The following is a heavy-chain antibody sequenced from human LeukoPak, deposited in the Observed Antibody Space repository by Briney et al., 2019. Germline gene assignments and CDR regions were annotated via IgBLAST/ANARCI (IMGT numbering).Heavy chain of an antibody. J-gene: IGHJ5*02. CDR1: GYTFTSYG. V-gene: IGHV1-18*01. Sequence: ASVKVSCKASGYTFTSYGISWVRQAPGQGLEWMGWISAYNGNTNYAQKLQGRVTMTTDTSTSTAYMELRSLRSDDTAVYYCARWGRYCSSTSCQFSLFDPWGQGTLVTVSS. CDR3: ARWGRYCSSTSCQFSLFDP. D-gene: IGHD2-2*01. CDR2: ISAYNGNT.